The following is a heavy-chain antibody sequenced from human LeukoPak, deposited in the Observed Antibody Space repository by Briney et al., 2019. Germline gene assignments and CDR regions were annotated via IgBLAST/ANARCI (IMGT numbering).Heavy chain of an antibody. D-gene: IGHD6-25*01. CDR3: AGRAARFFDY. CDR1: GDSLNSYY. Sequence: SETLSLTCTVSGDSLNSYYWSWIRQPPGEGLQWIGYIFYSGSSNYNASLRSRVAISVDTSKDQFSLKLTSVTAADTAVYYCAGRAARFFDYWGQGILVTVSS. CDR2: IFYSGSS. V-gene: IGHV4-59*01. J-gene: IGHJ4*02.